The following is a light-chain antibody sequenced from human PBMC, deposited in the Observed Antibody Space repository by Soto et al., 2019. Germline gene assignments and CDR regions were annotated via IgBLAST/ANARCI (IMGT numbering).Light chain of an antibody. CDR2: DVT. CDR3: CSYAGSYTVL. Sequence: QSVLTQPRSVSGSPGQSVTISCTGTSSDVGGYNYVSWYQQHPGKAPKVMIYDVTKRPSGVPDRFSGSKSGNTASLTISGLQAEDEADYHCCSYAGSYTVLFGGGTKLTVL. CDR1: SSDVGGYNY. V-gene: IGLV2-11*01. J-gene: IGLJ2*01.